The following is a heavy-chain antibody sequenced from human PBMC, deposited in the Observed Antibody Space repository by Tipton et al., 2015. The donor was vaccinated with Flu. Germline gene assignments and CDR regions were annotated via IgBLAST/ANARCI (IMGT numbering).Heavy chain of an antibody. J-gene: IGHJ6*02. Sequence: LRLSCAVYSGSFSGYFWSWIRQSPGEGLEWIGEINDRGTINYNPSLKGRVTMSVDTSKSQFSLRLTSVTAADTAVYYCARDAPKYALPVPKMDVWGQGTAVTVSS. V-gene: IGHV4-34*01. CDR3: ARDAPKYALPVPKMDV. CDR1: SGSFSGYF. CDR2: INDRGTI. D-gene: IGHD2-2*01.